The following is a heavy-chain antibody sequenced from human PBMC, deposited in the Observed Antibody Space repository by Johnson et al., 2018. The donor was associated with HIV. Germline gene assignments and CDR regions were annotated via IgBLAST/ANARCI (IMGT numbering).Heavy chain of an antibody. J-gene: IGHJ3*02. CDR1: GFTFDDYG. D-gene: IGHD2-8*01. CDR3: ARTKGAYDAFDI. CDR2: INWNGGST. Sequence: ELLVESGGGVVRPGGSLRLSCAASGFTFDDYGMSWVRQAPGKGLEWVSGINWNGGSTGYADSVKGRFTISRDNAKKSLYLQMNSLGVEDTALYYCARTKGAYDAFDIWGQGTMVTVSS. V-gene: IGHV3-20*04.